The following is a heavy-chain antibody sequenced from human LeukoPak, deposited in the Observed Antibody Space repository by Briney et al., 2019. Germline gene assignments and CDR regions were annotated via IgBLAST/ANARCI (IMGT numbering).Heavy chain of an antibody. V-gene: IGHV4-59*12. CDR3: ARSLFSSTVPYFDY. Sequence: PSETLSLTCTVSGGSISSYYWSWIRQPPGKGLEWIGYIYYSGSTNYNPSLKSRVTMSVDTSKNQFSLKVSSVTAADPAVYYCARSLFSSTVPYFDYWGQGTLVTVSS. CDR2: IYYSGST. D-gene: IGHD6-13*01. CDR1: GGSISSYY. J-gene: IGHJ4*02.